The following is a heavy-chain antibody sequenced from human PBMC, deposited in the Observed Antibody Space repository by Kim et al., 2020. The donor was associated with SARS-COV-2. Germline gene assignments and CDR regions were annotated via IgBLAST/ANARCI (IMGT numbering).Heavy chain of an antibody. CDR1: GGSVSSGSYY. CDR3: ARAVTYYDFWSGSSPTGYYFDY. CDR2: IYYSGST. D-gene: IGHD3-3*01. V-gene: IGHV4-61*01. J-gene: IGHJ4*02. Sequence: SETLSLTCTVSGGSVSSGSYYWSWIRQPPGKGLEWIGYIYYSGSTNYNPSLKSRVTISVDTSKNQFSLKLSSVTAADTAVYYCARAVTYYDFWSGSSPTGYYFDYWGQGTLVTVSS.